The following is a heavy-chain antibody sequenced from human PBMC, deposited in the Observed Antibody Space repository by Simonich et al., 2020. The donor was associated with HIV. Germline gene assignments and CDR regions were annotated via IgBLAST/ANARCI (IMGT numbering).Heavy chain of an antibody. Sequence: QVQLVQSGAEVKKHGASVQVSCKSSGYNFTRYGINWVRRAPGQRFEWMGWISAGKANTEYSQRFQSGVTRSRDTSASTVYMELSNLKSEDTAVYYWAREGDFLENAFDFWGQGTVVTVSS. J-gene: IGHJ3*01. CDR1: GYNFTRYG. V-gene: IGHV1-3*01. CDR2: ISAGKANT. CDR3: AREGDFLENAFDF. D-gene: IGHD3-3*01.